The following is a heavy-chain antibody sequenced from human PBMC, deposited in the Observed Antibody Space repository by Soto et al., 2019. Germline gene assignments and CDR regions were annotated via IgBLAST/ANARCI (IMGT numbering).Heavy chain of an antibody. D-gene: IGHD6-19*01. CDR2: IYYSGST. V-gene: IGHV4-59*01. CDR1: GGSISGYY. J-gene: IGHJ6*02. CDR3: AIRSGWYLSGNYYYGMDV. Sequence: SETLSLTCTVSGGSISGYYRSWIRQPPGNGLDCIGYIYYSGSTNYNPSLKSRVTISVDTSKKKFSLKLSSVTAADTAVYYCAIRSGWYLSGNYYYGMDVWGQGTTVT.